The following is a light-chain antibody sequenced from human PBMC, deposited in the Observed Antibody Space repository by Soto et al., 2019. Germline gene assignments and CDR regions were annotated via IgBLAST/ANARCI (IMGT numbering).Light chain of an antibody. CDR1: QSVSSSY. CDR2: GAS. Sequence: EIVLTQSPGTLSLSPGEGATLSCRASQSVSSSYLAWYQQKPGQAPRLLIYGASSRATGIPDGFSGSGSGTDFTLTISRLEPEDFAVYYCQQYGTSSWTFGLGTKVDIK. V-gene: IGKV3-20*01. J-gene: IGKJ1*01. CDR3: QQYGTSSWT.